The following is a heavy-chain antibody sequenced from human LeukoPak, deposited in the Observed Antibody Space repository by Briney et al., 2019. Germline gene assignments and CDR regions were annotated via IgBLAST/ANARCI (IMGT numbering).Heavy chain of an antibody. Sequence: SESLSLICAVFGGTLSGYYWTRIRQPPAKDLHWIGEINHSGSTNYNPSLTSRVTISVYTSNHHFSLNLSSLTAADTAVHYCARANSGGSCYVDYWGQGTLVTVSS. CDR1: GGTLSGYY. CDR3: ARANSGGSCYVDY. D-gene: IGHD2-15*01. J-gene: IGHJ4*02. V-gene: IGHV4-34*08. CDR2: INHSGST.